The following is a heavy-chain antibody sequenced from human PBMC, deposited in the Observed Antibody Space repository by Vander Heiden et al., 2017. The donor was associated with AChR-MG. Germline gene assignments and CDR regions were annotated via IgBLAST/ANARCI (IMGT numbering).Heavy chain of an antibody. D-gene: IGHD1-7*01. J-gene: IGHJ4*02. Sequence: QVQLVQSGAEVKKPGASVKVSCKASGYTFTSYDINWVRQATGQGLEWMGWMNPNSGNTGYAQKFQGRVTMTRNTSISTAYMELSSLRSEDTAVYYCARGVRGTGTTVLRGGYYFDYWGQGTLVTVSS. CDR1: GYTFTSYD. V-gene: IGHV1-8*01. CDR2: MNPNSGNT. CDR3: ARGVRGTGTTVLRGGYYFDY.